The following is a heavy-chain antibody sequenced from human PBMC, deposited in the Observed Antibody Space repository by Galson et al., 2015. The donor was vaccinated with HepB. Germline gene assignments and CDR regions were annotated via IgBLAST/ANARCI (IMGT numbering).Heavy chain of an antibody. CDR2: INSDGSST. D-gene: IGHD3-3*01. CDR1: GFTFSSYW. J-gene: IGHJ6*03. V-gene: IGHV3-74*01. Sequence: SLRLSCAASGFTFSSYWMHLVRQAPGKGLVWVSRINSDGSSTSYADSVKGRFTISRDNAKNTLYLQMNSLRAEDTAVYYCARAGYDFWSGYYRVYYYYYMDVWGKGTTVTVSS. CDR3: ARAGYDFWSGYYRVYYYYYMDV.